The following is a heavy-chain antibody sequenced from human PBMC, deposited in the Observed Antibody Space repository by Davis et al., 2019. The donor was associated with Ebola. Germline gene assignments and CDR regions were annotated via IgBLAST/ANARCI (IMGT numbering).Heavy chain of an antibody. CDR2: VSRDSHYI. V-gene: IGHV3-21*05. Sequence: ESLKTPRAGSDFTFNNYSVNWVPQAPGKGLEWVSFVSRDSHYISYSDSVRGRFTISRDNAKNSVHLQMSRLGGEDTAVYYCARGRQTFDPWGQGTLVTVSS. CDR3: ARGRQTFDP. J-gene: IGHJ5*02. D-gene: IGHD1-1*01. CDR1: DFTFNNYS.